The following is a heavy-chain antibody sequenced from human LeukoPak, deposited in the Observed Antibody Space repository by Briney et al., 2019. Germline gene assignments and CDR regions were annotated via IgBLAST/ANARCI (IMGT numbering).Heavy chain of an antibody. V-gene: IGHV3-23*01. J-gene: IGHJ1*01. CDR3: AKAYYDHVWGSYSSGPEYLQH. D-gene: IGHD3-16*01. CDR2: IDGSGGST. CDR1: GFTFSDYA. Sequence: GGSLRLSCAGSGFTFSDYAMSWVRQAPGKGLEWVSNIDGSGGSTYYSDSVKGRFTISRDESKNTLYLQMNSLRVEDTALYYCAKAYYDHVWGSYSSGPEYLQHWGLGTLVTVSS.